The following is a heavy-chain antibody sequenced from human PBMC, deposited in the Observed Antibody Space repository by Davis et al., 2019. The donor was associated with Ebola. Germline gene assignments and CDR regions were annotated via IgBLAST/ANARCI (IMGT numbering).Heavy chain of an antibody. V-gene: IGHV1-18*01. J-gene: IGHJ4*02. CDR1: GYTFTSYG. CDR2: VHGGNGNT. D-gene: IGHD6-19*01. CDR3: ARASFGYNSGWYADY. Sequence: ASVKVSCKASGYTFTSYGISWVRQAPAQGLEWMGWVHGGNGNTKYSQRFQGRVTITTDTSASTAYLDLTSLRSDDTAVFYCARASFGYNSGWYADYWGPGSLVTVSS.